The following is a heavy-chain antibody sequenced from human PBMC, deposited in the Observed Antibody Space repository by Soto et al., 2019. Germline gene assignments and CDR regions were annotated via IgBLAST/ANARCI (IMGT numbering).Heavy chain of an antibody. CDR2: IWYDGSNK. J-gene: IGHJ6*02. CDR3: VREDIVATITRSYCYYGMDV. V-gene: IGHV3-33*01. CDR1: GFTFSSYG. D-gene: IGHD5-12*01. Sequence: QVQLVESGGGVVQPGRSLRLSCAASGFTFSSYGMHWVRQAPGKGLEWVAVIWYDGSNKYYADSVKGRFTISRDNSKNTLYLQMKILRDEDTAVYYCVREDIVATITRSYCYYGMDVWGQGTTVTVSS.